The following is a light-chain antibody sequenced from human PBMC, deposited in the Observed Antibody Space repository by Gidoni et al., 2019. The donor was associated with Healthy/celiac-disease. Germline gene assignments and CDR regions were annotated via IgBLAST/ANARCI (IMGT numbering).Light chain of an antibody. CDR1: SLRSYY. Sequence: SSELTQDPAVSVALGQTVRITFQGDSLRSYYASWYQQKPGKAPVLVIYGKNNRPSGIPDRFSGSSSGNTASLTITGAQTEDEADYYCNSRDSSGNHLVFGGGTKLTVL. CDR3: NSRDSSGNHLV. J-gene: IGLJ2*01. CDR2: GKN. V-gene: IGLV3-19*01.